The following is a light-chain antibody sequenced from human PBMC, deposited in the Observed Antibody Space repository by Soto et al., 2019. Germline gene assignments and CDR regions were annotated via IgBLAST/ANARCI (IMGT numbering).Light chain of an antibody. CDR3: QQYYSYPLLN. V-gene: IGKV1-39*01. CDR1: QSISSY. Sequence: DIQMTQSPSSLSASVGDRVTITCRAGQSISSYLNWYQQKPGKAPKLLIYAASALQSGVPSRFSGSRSGTDFTLTISCLQSEDFETYYCQQYYSYPLLNFGQGTRLEIK. J-gene: IGKJ5*01. CDR2: AAS.